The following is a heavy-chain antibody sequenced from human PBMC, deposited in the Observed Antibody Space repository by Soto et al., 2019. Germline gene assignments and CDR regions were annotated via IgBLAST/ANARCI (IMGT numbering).Heavy chain of an antibody. CDR2: IRGDGSMT. CDR1: GFTFSNYW. V-gene: IGHV3-74*01. D-gene: IGHD6-13*01. Sequence: EVHLVESGGGLVQPGGSLRLSCAASGFTFSNYWMHWVRQAPGKGLVWVSRIRGDGSMTNYADSVKGRFTISRDNAKNTLHVQMNSLRAEDTAVYYCVKEGLAADLDYWGQGTLVTVYS. J-gene: IGHJ4*02. CDR3: VKEGLAADLDY.